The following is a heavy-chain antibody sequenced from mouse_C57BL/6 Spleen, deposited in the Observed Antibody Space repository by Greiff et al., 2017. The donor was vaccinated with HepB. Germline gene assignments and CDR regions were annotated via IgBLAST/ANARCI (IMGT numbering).Heavy chain of an antibody. V-gene: IGHV1-52*01. CDR2: IDPSDSET. CDR3: ERGTYYSNYWYFDV. CDR1: GYTFTSYW. J-gene: IGHJ1*03. Sequence: QVQLQQPGAELVRPGSSVKLSCKASGYTFTSYWMHWVKQRPIQGLEWIGNIDPSDSETHYNQKFKDKATMTADKSSITAYMQLSSLTSEDTAVYYCERGTYYSNYWYFDVWGTGTTVTVSS. D-gene: IGHD2-5*01.